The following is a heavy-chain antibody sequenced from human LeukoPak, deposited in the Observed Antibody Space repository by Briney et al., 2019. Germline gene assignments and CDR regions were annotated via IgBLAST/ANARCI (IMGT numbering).Heavy chain of an antibody. V-gene: IGHV4-34*01. J-gene: IGHJ4*02. D-gene: IGHD3-10*01. Sequence: PSETLSLTCAVYGGSFSGYYWSWIRQPPGKGLEWIGEINHSGSTNYNPSLKSRVTISVDTSKNQFSLKLSSVTAADTAVYYCARGQLPPMVRGVISSQSSYYFDYWGQGTLVTVSS. CDR1: GGSFSGYY. CDR2: INHSGST. CDR3: ARGQLPPMVRGVISSQSSYYFDY.